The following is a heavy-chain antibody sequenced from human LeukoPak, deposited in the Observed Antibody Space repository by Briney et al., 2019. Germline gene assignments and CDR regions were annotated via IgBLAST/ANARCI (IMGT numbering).Heavy chain of an antibody. CDR2: ISSDSGYI. Sequence: GGSLRLSCAASGFIFSDYSMNWVRQVPGKGLEWVSSISSDSGYIYYADSVRGRFTVSRDNAKSSLFLQMNSLRDDDTAVYYCARVHCSGRGCFQRYDGFHIWGQGTVVTASS. V-gene: IGHV3-21*01. CDR1: GFIFSDYS. CDR3: ARVHCSGRGCFQRYDGFHI. D-gene: IGHD2-15*01. J-gene: IGHJ3*02.